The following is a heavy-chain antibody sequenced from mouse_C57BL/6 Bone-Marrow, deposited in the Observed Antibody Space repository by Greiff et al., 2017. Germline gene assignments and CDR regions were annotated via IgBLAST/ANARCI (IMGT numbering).Heavy chain of an antibody. V-gene: IGHV1-20*01. CDR3: ARGGLGLAMDY. D-gene: IGHD4-1*01. CDR2: INPYNGDT. CDR1: GYSFTGYF. Sequence: EVQLQQSGPELVKPGDSVKISCKASGYSFTGYFMNWVMQSHGKSLEWIGRINPYNGDTFYNQKFKGKATLTVDKSSSTAHMELRSLTSEDSAVYYCARGGLGLAMDYWGQGTSVTVSS. J-gene: IGHJ4*01.